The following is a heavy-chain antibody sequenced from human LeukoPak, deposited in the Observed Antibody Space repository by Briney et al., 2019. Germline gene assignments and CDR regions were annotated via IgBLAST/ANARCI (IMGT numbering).Heavy chain of an antibody. V-gene: IGHV3-15*01. CDR2: IKSKTDGGTT. CDR3: ITGMHRAWGAFDI. Sequence: AGSLRLSCAASGFTFSNAWMSWVRQAPGKGLEGVSRIKSKTDGGTTDYAAPVKGRFTISGDDSKNTLYLQMNSLKTEDTAVYYCITGMHRAWGAFDIWGQGTMVTVSS. D-gene: IGHD7-27*01. J-gene: IGHJ3*02. CDR1: GFTFSNAW.